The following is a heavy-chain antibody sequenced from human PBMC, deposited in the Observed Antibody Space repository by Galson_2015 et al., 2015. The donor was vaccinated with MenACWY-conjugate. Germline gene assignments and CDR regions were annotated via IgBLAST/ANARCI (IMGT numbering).Heavy chain of an antibody. CDR1: GGSISSYH. J-gene: IGHJ6*03. Sequence: ETLSLTCAVSGGSISSYHWSWIRQPPGKGLEWIGYIYYTGNANYNPSLKSRVTISVDTSKNQFSLKLSSVTAADTAVYFCARAPYGSQTNNYYMDVWGKGTTVTVSS. D-gene: IGHD3-10*01. CDR2: IYYTGNA. CDR3: ARAPYGSQTNNYYMDV. V-gene: IGHV4-59*01.